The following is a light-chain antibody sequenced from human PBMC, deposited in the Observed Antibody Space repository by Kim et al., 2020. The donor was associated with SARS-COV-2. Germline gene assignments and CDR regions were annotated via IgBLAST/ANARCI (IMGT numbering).Light chain of an antibody. CDR1: QSVSSN. J-gene: IGKJ2*01. V-gene: IGKV3-15*01. CDR3: QQYNAGYT. Sequence: EMVMTQSPATLSVSPGERATLSCRASQSVSSNLAWYQQKPGQAPRLLIYGASTRATGIPARFSGSGSGTEFTLTISSLQSEDFAVYYCQQYNAGYTFGQGTKLEI. CDR2: GAS.